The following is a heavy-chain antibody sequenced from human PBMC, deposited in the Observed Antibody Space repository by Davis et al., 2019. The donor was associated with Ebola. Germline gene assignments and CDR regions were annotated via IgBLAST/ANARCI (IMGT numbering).Heavy chain of an antibody. V-gene: IGHV1-46*01. CDR1: GYRFTSYY. J-gene: IGHJ3*02. CDR3: AREGGRYYNSSGYVFEI. D-gene: IGHD3-22*01. CDR2: INPITGGT. Sequence: ASVKVSCKASGYRFTSYYMHWVRQAPGQGLEWMGIINPITGGTRYAQNFQVRVNMTRDTSTSTVYMELSSLRSEDTAVYYCAREGGRYYNSSGYVFEIWGQGTMVKVSS.